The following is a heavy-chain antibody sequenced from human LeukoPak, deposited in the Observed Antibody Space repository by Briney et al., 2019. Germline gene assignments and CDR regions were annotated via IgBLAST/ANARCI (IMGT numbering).Heavy chain of an antibody. Sequence: GGSLRLSCVVSGFTFRNAGMHWVRQAPGRGLEWVAVISSDGSSKYYTGSVKGRFTISRDDSKNTLYLEMNSLRTEDTAVYYCAKGKGRKFFDYWGQGTLVTASS. V-gene: IGHV3-30*18. CDR2: ISSDGSSK. CDR3: AKGKGRKFFDY. CDR1: GFTFRNAG. J-gene: IGHJ4*02.